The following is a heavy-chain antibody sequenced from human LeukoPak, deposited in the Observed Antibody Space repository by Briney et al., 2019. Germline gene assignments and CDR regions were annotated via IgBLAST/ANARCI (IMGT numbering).Heavy chain of an antibody. CDR1: GFTFSSYS. D-gene: IGHD3-22*01. V-gene: IGHV3-21*01. CDR2: ITSSSSYI. CDR3: ARDPAYYYDSSGYYYVSY. J-gene: IGHJ4*02. Sequence: PGGSLRLSCAASGFTFSSYSINCVRQAPGKGLEWVSSITSSSSYIYYADSVKGRSTISRDKSKNSMYLQMNSLRAEDTAVYYCARDPAYYYDSSGYYYVSYWGQGTLVTVSS.